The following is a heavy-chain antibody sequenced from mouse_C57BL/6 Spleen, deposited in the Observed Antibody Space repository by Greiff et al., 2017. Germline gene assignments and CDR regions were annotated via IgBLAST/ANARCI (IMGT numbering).Heavy chain of an antibody. Sequence: EVQLQQSGPELVKPGASVKMSCKASGYTFTDYNMHWVKQSHRKSLEWIGYINPNNGGTRYNQKFTGKATLTVNKYSTTTYMELRSLTSAHSAVYCGPRTLQYYDRSYSDYWGQGTTLTVSS. D-gene: IGHD1-2*01. CDR1: GYTFTDYN. CDR2: INPNNGGT. V-gene: IGHV1-22*01. J-gene: IGHJ2*01. CDR3: PRTLQYYDRSYSDY.